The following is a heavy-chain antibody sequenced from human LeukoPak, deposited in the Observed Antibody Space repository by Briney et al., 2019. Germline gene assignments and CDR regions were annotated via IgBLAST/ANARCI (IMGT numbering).Heavy chain of an antibody. Sequence: GGSLRLSCAASGFIFRNCAIHWVRQAPGKGLEWVAITSHDGSFKSYGDSVKGRFTITLSTDNSENTVYLQMNSLRIEDTAIYCCATLGDISSWGQGTLVTVSS. CDR2: TSHDGSFK. CDR1: GFIFRNCA. J-gene: IGHJ5*02. CDR3: ATLGDISS. D-gene: IGHD2-21*01. V-gene: IGHV3-30*04.